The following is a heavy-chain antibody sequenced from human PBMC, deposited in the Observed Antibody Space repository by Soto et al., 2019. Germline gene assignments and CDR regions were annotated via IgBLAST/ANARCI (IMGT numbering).Heavy chain of an antibody. V-gene: IGHV4-59*08. D-gene: IGHD6-19*01. CDR1: GGSINSYY. CDR3: ARRVAEAGYYYYHGMDV. J-gene: IGHJ6*02. Sequence: SETLSLTCSVSGGSINSYYWAWIRQSPGKGLEWIGYIFYTGSTNYNPSLESRVTISVDTSKKYFSLILRSVTAADTAVYYCARRVAEAGYYYYHGMDVWGQGTTVTVSS. CDR2: IFYTGST.